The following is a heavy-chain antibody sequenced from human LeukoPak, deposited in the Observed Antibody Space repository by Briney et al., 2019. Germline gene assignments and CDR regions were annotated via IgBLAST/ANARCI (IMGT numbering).Heavy chain of an antibody. V-gene: IGHV3-48*03. Sequence: GGSLRLSCAASGFTFSSYEMNWVRQAPGKGLEWVSYISSSDSTIYYADSVKGRFTISRDNAKNSLYLQMNSLRAEDTAVYYCARDPMITFGGVIVHYFDYWGQGTLVTVSS. CDR2: ISSSDSTI. CDR1: GFTFSSYE. J-gene: IGHJ4*02. CDR3: ARDPMITFGGVIVHYFDY. D-gene: IGHD3-16*02.